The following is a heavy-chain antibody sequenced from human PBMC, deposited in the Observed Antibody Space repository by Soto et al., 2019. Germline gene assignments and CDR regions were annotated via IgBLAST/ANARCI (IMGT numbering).Heavy chain of an antibody. CDR2: LYSSDGT. D-gene: IGHD1-1*01. CDR1: GFSFSGKNY. J-gene: IGHJ3*02. Sequence: LRLSCAASGFSFSGKNYLTWVRQAPGKGLEWVSALYSSDGTYYADSVKGRFSVSRDNSKNTFYLQLHSLRPEDTALYFCATWLQREHAFDIWGLGTMVTVSS. CDR3: ATWLQREHAFDI. V-gene: IGHV3-53*01.